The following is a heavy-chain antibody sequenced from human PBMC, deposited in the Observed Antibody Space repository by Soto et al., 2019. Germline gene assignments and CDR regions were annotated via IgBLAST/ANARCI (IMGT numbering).Heavy chain of an antibody. CDR1: GYTFAAYY. CDR2: INPTSGGT. CDR3: ARDPDYGDYWGYFFDS. D-gene: IGHD4-17*01. J-gene: IGHJ4*02. Sequence: SVKGSCKTSGYTFAAYYIHWIRQAPGQGLEWMGWINPTSGGTVYAQNFQDRVTMTRDTSISTAYMELRRLNSDDTAVYYCARDPDYGDYWGYFFDSWGQGTPVTVSS. V-gene: IGHV1-2*02.